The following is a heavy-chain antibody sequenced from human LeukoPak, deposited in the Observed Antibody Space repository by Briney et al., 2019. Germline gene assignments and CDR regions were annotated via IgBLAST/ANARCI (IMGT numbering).Heavy chain of an antibody. D-gene: IGHD3-10*01. CDR3: ARAVPLRGAALSDY. V-gene: IGHV3-53*01. CDR1: GYTFTSYA. J-gene: IGHJ4*02. CDR2: IYSGGST. Sequence: SCKASGYTFTSYAMHWVRQAPGKGLEWVSVIYSGGSTYYADSVKGRFTISRDNSKNTLYLQMNSLRAEDTAVYYCARAVPLRGAALSDYWGQGTLVTVSS.